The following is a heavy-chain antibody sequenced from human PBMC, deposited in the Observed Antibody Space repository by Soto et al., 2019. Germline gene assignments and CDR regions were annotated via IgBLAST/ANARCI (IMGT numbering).Heavy chain of an antibody. CDR2: IYHSGST. V-gene: IGHV4-4*02. CDR1: GGSISSSNW. CDR3: ARGPIKLFGVVKSFDY. Sequence: PSETLSLTCAVSGGSISSSNWWSWVRQPPGKGLEWIGEIYHSGSTNYNPSLKSRVTISVDKSKNQFSLKLSSVTAADTAVYYCARGPIKLFGVVKSFDYWGQGTLVTVYS. J-gene: IGHJ4*02. D-gene: IGHD3-3*01.